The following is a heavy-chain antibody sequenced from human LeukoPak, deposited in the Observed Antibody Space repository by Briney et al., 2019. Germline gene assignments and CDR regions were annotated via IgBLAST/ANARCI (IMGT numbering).Heavy chain of an antibody. CDR3: TTDSTYDISDY. D-gene: IGHD3-22*01. V-gene: IGHV3-73*01. Sequence: GGSLRLSCAASGFTFSDSAMHWVRQASGKGLEWVGRIRSKANSYATVYGASVKGRFTISRDDSKNTAYLQMNSLKTEDTAVYYCTTDSTYDISDYWGQGTLVTVSS. J-gene: IGHJ4*02. CDR1: GFTFSDSA. CDR2: IRSKANSYAT.